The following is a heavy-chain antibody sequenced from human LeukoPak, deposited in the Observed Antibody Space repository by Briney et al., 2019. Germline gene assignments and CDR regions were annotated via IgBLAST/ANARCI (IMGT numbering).Heavy chain of an antibody. CDR3: ARGPHSRANYYYYGMDV. V-gene: IGHV1-46*01. CDR1: GYTFTSYY. CDR2: INPSGGST. J-gene: IGHJ6*02. Sequence: GTSVKVSCKASGYTFTSYYMHWVRQAPGQGLEWMGIINPSGGSTSYAQKFQGRVTMTRDTSTSTVYMELSSLRSEDTAVYYCARGPHSRANYYYYGMDVWGQGTTVTVSS.